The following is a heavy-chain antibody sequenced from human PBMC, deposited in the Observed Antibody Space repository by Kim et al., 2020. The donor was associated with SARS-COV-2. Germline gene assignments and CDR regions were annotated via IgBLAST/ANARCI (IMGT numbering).Heavy chain of an antibody. J-gene: IGHJ4*02. CDR2: IRNKANNYAT. D-gene: IGHD3-16*01. CDR1: GFTFSGSA. CDR3: TRHDLGIPDFDY. Sequence: GGSLRLSCAASGFTFSGSAMHWVRQASGKGLEWVGRIRNKANNYATVYAASVKGRFTISRDDSENTAYLQMNGLKTEDTAVYYCTRHDLGIPDFDYWGRGTLVTVSS. V-gene: IGHV3-73*01.